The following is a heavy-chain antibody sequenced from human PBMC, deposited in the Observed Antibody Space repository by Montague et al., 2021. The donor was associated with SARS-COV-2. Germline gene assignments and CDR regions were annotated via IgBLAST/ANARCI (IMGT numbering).Heavy chain of an antibody. CDR2: IYNSGTT. CDR3: ARGPHYFYYGMDV. J-gene: IGHJ6*02. V-gene: IGHV4-59*08. Sequence: SETLSLTPIVSGASISNYYWSWIRQSPGTGLEWIGYIYNSGTTKXNPSLQSRVTMSLDTSKNQFSLRLSSVTAADTAVYYCARGPHYFYYGMDVWGQGTTVTVSS. CDR1: GASISNYY.